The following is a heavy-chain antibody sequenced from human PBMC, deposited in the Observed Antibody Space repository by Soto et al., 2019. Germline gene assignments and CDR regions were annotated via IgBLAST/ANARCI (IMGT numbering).Heavy chain of an antibody. CDR2: IYHSGTT. D-gene: IGHD1-26*01. CDR1: GASISNTNW. Sequence: QVQLQESGPGLVEPSGTLSLTCAVSGASISNTNWWSWVRQPPGKGLEWIGEIYHSGTTNCDPSLKSRVTISVDKSKNPFSLKLSSVTAADTAVYYCAIQGAGDFDYWGPGTLVTVSS. J-gene: IGHJ4*02. CDR3: AIQGAGDFDY. V-gene: IGHV4-4*02.